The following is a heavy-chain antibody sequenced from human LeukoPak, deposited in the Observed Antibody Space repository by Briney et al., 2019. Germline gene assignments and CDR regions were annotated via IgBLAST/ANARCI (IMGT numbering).Heavy chain of an antibody. CDR3: AREGRENIAIGVD. V-gene: IGHV4-38-2*02. CDR1: GYSIGSGYD. Sequence: SETLSLTCTVSGYSIGSGYDLGWVGQTPGTGLEWIACISHSGCPYHTPSLKSRVTIPEDLSRHLFSLTLNSVTAADAAVYYCAREGRENIAIGVDWGQGALVTVSS. J-gene: IGHJ4*02. D-gene: IGHD3-16*02. CDR2: ISHSGCP.